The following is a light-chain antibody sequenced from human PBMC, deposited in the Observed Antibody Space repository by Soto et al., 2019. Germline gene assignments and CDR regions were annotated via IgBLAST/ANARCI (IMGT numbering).Light chain of an antibody. CDR3: QQFCRSPSRYT. CDR1: QSVSSDY. J-gene: IGKJ2*01. CDR2: AAS. Sequence: EIVLTQSPGTLSFSPGERATLSCRASQSVSSDYLAWYQQKPGQAPRLLIYAASSRATRIPDRLSGSGSATDFTLTISRVEPEDFAVYHCQQFCRSPSRYTFGQGTQLEIK. V-gene: IGKV3-20*01.